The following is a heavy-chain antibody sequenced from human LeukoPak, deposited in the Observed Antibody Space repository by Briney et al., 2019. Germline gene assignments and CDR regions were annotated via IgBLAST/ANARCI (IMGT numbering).Heavy chain of an antibody. V-gene: IGHV4-38-2*02. CDR3: AKSGGYGLIDY. Sequence: SETLSLTCTVSGYSISSGHYWGWIRQPPGKGLEWIGSIYSSGSTYYNASLQSRVTISIETSKNQISLRLNSVTAADTAMYYCAKSGGYGLIDYWGQGTLVTVSS. J-gene: IGHJ4*02. CDR1: GYSISSGHY. CDR2: IYSSGST. D-gene: IGHD1-26*01.